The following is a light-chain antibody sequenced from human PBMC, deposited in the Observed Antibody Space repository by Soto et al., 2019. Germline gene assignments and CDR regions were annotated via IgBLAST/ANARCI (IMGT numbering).Light chain of an antibody. CDR1: NIGSKN. Sequence: SYELTQPLSVSVALGQTARITCGGNNIGSKNVHWYQLNPGQAPVLVIYRDTNRPSGIPERFSGPNSGNTATLAISGAQVGDDADYYCQVWDSSTVVFGGGTKLTVL. V-gene: IGLV3-9*01. J-gene: IGLJ3*02. CDR2: RDT. CDR3: QVWDSSTVV.